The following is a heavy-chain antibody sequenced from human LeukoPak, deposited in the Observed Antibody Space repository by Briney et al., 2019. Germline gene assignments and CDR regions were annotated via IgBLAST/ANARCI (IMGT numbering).Heavy chain of an antibody. D-gene: IGHD4-23*01. CDR2: ISSTTSTI. V-gene: IGHV3-48*04. CDR3: ARDVTYYGGDWFDP. Sequence: PGGSLRLSCAASGFTFSSYSMNWVRQAPGKGLEWVSYISSTTSTIYYADSVKGRFTISRDNAKNSLYLRMNSLRAEDTAVYYCARDVTYYGGDWFDPWGQGTLVTVSS. CDR1: GFTFSSYS. J-gene: IGHJ5*02.